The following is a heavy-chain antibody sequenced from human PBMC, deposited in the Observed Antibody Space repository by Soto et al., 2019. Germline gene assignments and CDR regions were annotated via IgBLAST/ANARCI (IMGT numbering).Heavy chain of an antibody. V-gene: IGHV3-30*18. CDR3: AKVRLRGYYFDY. J-gene: IGHJ4*02. CDR1: GFTFSSYG. CDR2: ISYDGSNK. Sequence: QVQLVESGGGVVQPGRSLRLSCAASGFTFSSYGMHWVRQAPGKGLEWVAVISYDGSNKYYADSVKGRFTISRDNSKNTLYLQMNSLRAEDTAVYYCAKVRLRGYYFDYWGQGTLVTVSS. D-gene: IGHD4-17*01.